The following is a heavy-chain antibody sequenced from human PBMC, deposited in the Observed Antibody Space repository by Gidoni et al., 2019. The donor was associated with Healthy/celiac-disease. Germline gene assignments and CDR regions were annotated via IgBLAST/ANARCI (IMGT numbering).Heavy chain of an antibody. J-gene: IGHJ3*02. Sequence: QVQLQESGPGLVKPSETLSLTCTVSGGSISSYYWSWIRQPPGKGLEWIGYIYYSGSTNYNPSLKSRVTISVDTSKNQFSLKLSSVTAADTAVYYCARGLPHYDFWSGYSRRAFDIWGQGTMVTVSS. CDR1: GGSISSYY. V-gene: IGHV4-59*01. CDR2: IYYSGST. CDR3: ARGLPHYDFWSGYSRRAFDI. D-gene: IGHD3-3*01.